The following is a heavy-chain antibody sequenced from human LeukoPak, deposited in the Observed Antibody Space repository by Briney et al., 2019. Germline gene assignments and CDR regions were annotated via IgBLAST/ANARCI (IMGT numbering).Heavy chain of an antibody. V-gene: IGHV4-59*08. Sequence: SETLSLTCTVSGGSISSYYWSWIRQPPGKGLEWIGSIYHSGSTYYNPSLKSRVTISVDTSKNQFSLKLSSVTAADTAVYYCARGKQWLVFDYWGQGTLVTVSS. CDR1: GGSISSYY. CDR2: IYHSGST. J-gene: IGHJ4*02. D-gene: IGHD6-19*01. CDR3: ARGKQWLVFDY.